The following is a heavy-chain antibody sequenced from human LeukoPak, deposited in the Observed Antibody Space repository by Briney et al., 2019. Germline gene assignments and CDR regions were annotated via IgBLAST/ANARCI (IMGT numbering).Heavy chain of an antibody. D-gene: IGHD3-3*01. Sequence: SETLSLTCTASGGSISSYYWSWIRQPPGKGLEWIGFIYYSGSTNYNPSLKSRVTISVDTSKNQFSLKLSSVTAADTAVYYCARHGSQRNYDFWSRPNWFDPWGQGTLVTVSS. CDR3: ARHGSQRNYDFWSRPNWFDP. CDR1: GGSISSYY. J-gene: IGHJ5*02. CDR2: IYYSGST. V-gene: IGHV4-59*08.